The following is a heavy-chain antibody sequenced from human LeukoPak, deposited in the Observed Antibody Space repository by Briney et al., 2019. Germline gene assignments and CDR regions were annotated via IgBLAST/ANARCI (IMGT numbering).Heavy chain of an antibody. D-gene: IGHD5-18*01. CDR1: GGTFSSYA. J-gene: IGHJ5*02. Sequence: SVKVSCKASGGTFSSYAISWVRQAPGQGLEWMGGIIPIFGTANYAQKFQGRVTITADESTSTAYMELSSLRSEDTAVYYCARDTESVDTAMAPRFNWFDPWGQGTLVTVSS. CDR2: IIPIFGTA. CDR3: ARDTESVDTAMAPRFNWFDP. V-gene: IGHV1-69*01.